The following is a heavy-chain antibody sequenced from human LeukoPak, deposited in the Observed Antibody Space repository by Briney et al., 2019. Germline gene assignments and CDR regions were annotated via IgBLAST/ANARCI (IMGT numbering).Heavy chain of an antibody. Sequence: PSETLSLTCAVYGGSFSGYYWSWIRQPPGKGLEWIGEINHSGSNKYNPSLKSRVTISVDTSKNQFSLKLSSVTAADTAVYYCARGEDGSGSYGYFDYWGQGTLVTVSS. CDR3: ARGEDGSGSYGYFDY. V-gene: IGHV4-34*01. CDR2: INHSGSN. D-gene: IGHD3-10*01. CDR1: GGSFSGYY. J-gene: IGHJ4*02.